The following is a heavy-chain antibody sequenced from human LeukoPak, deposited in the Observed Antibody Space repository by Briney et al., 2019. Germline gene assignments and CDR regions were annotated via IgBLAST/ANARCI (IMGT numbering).Heavy chain of an antibody. CDR1: GFTFSSYD. J-gene: IGHJ4*02. V-gene: IGHV3-13*01. CDR3: VALGDRIY. CDR2: IGAAGDT. D-gene: IGHD2-21*02. Sequence: GGSLRLSCAASGFTFSSYDMHWVRQATGKGLECVSAIGAAGDTYYLDSVKGRFTISRENAKNSLYLQMNSLRAGDTAVYYCVALGDRIYWGQGTLVTVSS.